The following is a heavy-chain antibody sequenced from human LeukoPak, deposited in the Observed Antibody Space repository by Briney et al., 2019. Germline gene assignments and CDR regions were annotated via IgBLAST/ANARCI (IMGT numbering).Heavy chain of an antibody. V-gene: IGHV3-30-3*01. Sequence: GRSLRLSCAASGFTFSSYTMHWVRQAQGKGQERVAVISYDGSNKYYADSVKSRFTISRDNYTNTLYLQMNSLRAEDTAVYYCARLVVIGSHGDYWGQGTLVTVSS. D-gene: IGHD3-22*01. J-gene: IGHJ4*02. CDR3: ARLVVIGSHGDY. CDR1: GFTFSSYT. CDR2: ISYDGSNK.